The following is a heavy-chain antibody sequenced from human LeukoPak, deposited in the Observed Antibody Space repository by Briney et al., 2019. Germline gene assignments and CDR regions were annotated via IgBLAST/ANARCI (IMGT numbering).Heavy chain of an antibody. CDR2: INPSGGST. D-gene: IGHD6-6*01. J-gene: IGHJ6*02. Sequence: GASVKVSCKASGYTFTSYYMHWVRQAPGQGLEWMGIINPSGGSTSYAQKLQGRVTMTRDTSTSTVYMELSSLRSEDTAVYYCARDLAPSIAARFYYGMDVWGQGTTVTVSS. CDR3: ARDLAPSIAARFYYGMDV. V-gene: IGHV1-46*01. CDR1: GYTFTSYY.